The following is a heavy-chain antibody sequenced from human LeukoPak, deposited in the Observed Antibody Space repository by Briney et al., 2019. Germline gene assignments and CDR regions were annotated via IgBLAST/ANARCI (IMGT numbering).Heavy chain of an antibody. J-gene: IGHJ5*02. D-gene: IGHD1-14*01. CDR3: ARGSRMTHFDP. CDR2: ISSSSSYI. V-gene: IGHV3-21*01. Sequence: KSGGSLRLSCAASGFTFSSYAMSWVRQAPGKGLEWVSSISSSSSYIYYADSVKGRFTISRDNAKNSLYLQMNSLRAEDTAVYYCARGSRMTHFDPWGQGTLVTVSS. CDR1: GFTFSSYA.